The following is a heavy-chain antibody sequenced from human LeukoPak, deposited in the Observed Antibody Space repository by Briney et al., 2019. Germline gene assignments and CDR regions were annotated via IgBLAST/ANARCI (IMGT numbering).Heavy chain of an antibody. J-gene: IGHJ4*02. CDR1: GFAFNNYA. CDR3: AKWSEYQLLPDDY. CDR2: ISGSGGST. D-gene: IGHD2-2*01. Sequence: PGGSLRLSCAASGFAFNNYAMCWVRQAPGKGLEWVSAISGSGGSTYYADSVKGRFTISRDNSKNALYLQMNSLRAEDTAVYYCAKWSEYQLLPDDYWGQGTLVTVSS. V-gene: IGHV3-23*01.